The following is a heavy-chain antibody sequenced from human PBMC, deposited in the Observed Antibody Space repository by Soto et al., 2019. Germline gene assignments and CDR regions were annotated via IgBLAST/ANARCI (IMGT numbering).Heavy chain of an antibody. CDR2: ISSSSSYI. Sequence: EVPLVESGGGLVKPGGSLRLSCAASGFSFSSYSMDWVRQAPGKGLEWVSSISSSSSYIYYADSVKGRFTISRDNAKNSLYLQMNSLRAEDTAVYYCARDMARSTSAFDPWGQGTLVTVSS. D-gene: IGHD1-26*01. J-gene: IGHJ5*02. CDR3: ARDMARSTSAFDP. V-gene: IGHV3-21*01. CDR1: GFSFSSYS.